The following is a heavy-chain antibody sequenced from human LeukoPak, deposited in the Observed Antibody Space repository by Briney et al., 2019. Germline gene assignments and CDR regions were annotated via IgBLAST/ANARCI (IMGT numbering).Heavy chain of an antibody. V-gene: IGHV3-30*18. D-gene: IGHD6-13*01. J-gene: IGHJ4*02. CDR2: ISYDGSNK. CDR3: AKDLRSSSWYGGFDY. CDR1: GFTFSSYG. Sequence: GRSLRLSCAASGFTFSSYGMHWVRQAPGKGLEWVAVISYDGSNKYYADSVKGRFTISRDNSKKTLYLQMNSLRAEDTAVYYCAKDLRSSSWYGGFDYWGQGTLVTVSS.